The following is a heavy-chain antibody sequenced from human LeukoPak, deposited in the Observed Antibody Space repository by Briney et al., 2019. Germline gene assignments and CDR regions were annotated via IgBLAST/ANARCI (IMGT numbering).Heavy chain of an antibody. J-gene: IGHJ4*02. Sequence: GGSLRLSCAASEFTFSSYSMNWVRQAPGKGLEWVSSISSSSSYIYYADSVKGRFTISRDNAKNSLYLQMNSLRAEDTAVYYCARLTLIAVAGRMLDYWGQGTLVSVSS. D-gene: IGHD6-19*01. CDR2: ISSSSSYI. CDR1: EFTFSSYS. CDR3: ARLTLIAVAGRMLDY. V-gene: IGHV3-21*01.